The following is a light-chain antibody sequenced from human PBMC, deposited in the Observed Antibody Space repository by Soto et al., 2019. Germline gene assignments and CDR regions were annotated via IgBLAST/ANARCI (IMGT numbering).Light chain of an antibody. Sequence: QTVVTQEPSFSVSPGGTVTLTCGLSSGSVSTTYYPSWYQQTPGQAPRTLIYSTNTRSSGVPDRFSGSILGNKDALTITGAQADDESAYYCLLYMGSGISVFGGGTKLTVL. CDR3: LLYMGSGISV. V-gene: IGLV8-61*01. J-gene: IGLJ2*01. CDR1: SGSVSTTYY. CDR2: STN.